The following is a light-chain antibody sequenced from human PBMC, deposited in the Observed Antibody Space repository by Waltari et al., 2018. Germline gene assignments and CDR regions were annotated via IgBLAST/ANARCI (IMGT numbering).Light chain of an antibody. Sequence: EIVMTQSPATLSVSPGERATLSCRASQSVSSNLAWYQQKPGQAPRPLLYGASTRATGTPARFSGSGSGTEFTLTISSLQSEDFVSYYCQQTYSSPYTFGQGTQLETK. CDR3: QQTYSSPYT. J-gene: IGKJ2*01. CDR1: QSVSSN. V-gene: IGKV3-15*01. CDR2: GAS.